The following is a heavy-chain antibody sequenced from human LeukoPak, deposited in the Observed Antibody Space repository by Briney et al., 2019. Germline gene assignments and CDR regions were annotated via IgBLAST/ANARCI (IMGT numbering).Heavy chain of an antibody. J-gene: IGHJ3*02. CDR1: GGSISSYY. V-gene: IGHV4-4*07. CDR2: VYTSGNT. CDR3: VRDKGGAYGDYLNAFEI. Sequence: PSETLSLTCTVSGGSISSYYWSWIRQPAGKGLEWIGRVYTSGNTNYNSSLQSRVNMSVDTSKNQFSLKLSSVTAADTAVYYCVRDKGGAYGDYLNAFEIWGQGTMVTVSS. D-gene: IGHD4-17*01.